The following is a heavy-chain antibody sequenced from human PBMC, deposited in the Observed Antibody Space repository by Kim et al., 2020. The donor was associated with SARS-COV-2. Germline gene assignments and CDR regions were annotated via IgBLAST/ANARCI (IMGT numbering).Heavy chain of an antibody. CDR2: IDPSDSYT. Sequence: GESLKISCKGSGYSFTSYWISWVRQMPGKGLEWMGRIDPSDSYTNYSPSFQGHVTISADKSISTAYLQWSSLKASDTAMYYCARDAYYYYGSGSYYKRVYGMDVWGQGTTVTVSS. J-gene: IGHJ6*02. CDR3: ARDAYYYYGSGSYYKRVYGMDV. D-gene: IGHD3-10*01. CDR1: GYSFTSYW. V-gene: IGHV5-10-1*01.